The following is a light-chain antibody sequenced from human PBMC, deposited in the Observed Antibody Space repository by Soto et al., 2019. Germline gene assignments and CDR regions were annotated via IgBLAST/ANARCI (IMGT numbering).Light chain of an antibody. CDR2: AAS. CDR3: QQSYRTPIT. V-gene: IGKV1-39*01. J-gene: IGKJ5*01. Sequence: DIQMTQSRSTLAGSVGYRNTITCRASQSISTFLNWYQQKPGKAPNLLIYAASGLQSGVPSRFSGSGSGTDFTLTISSLQPEDFATYYCQQSYRTPITFGQGTRLEIK. CDR1: QSISTF.